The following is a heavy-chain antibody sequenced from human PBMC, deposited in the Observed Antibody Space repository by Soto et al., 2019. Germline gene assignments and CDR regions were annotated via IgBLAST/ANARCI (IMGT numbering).Heavy chain of an antibody. D-gene: IGHD6-13*01. J-gene: IGHJ4*02. CDR2: ISGSGGTT. Sequence: EVQLLESGGGLVQPGGSLRLSCAASGFTFSSYAMNWVRQAPGKGLEWVSAISGSGGTTYYADSVRGRFTFSRDNSKNTLYLQMNSLRADDTAVYYCAKIAAASQTDYWGQGTLVTVSS. CDR1: GFTFSSYA. V-gene: IGHV3-23*01. CDR3: AKIAAASQTDY.